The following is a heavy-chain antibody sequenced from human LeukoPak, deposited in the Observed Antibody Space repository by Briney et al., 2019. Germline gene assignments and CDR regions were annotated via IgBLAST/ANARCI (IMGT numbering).Heavy chain of an antibody. Sequence: SENLSLTCTVSGGSISSYYWSWIRQPPGKGLEWIGYIYYSGSTNYNPSLKSRVTISVDTSKNQFSLKLSSVTAADTAVYYCARALVGNWFDPWGQGTLVTVSS. J-gene: IGHJ5*02. CDR2: IYYSGST. V-gene: IGHV4-59*01. CDR3: ARALVGNWFDP. CDR1: GGSISSYY.